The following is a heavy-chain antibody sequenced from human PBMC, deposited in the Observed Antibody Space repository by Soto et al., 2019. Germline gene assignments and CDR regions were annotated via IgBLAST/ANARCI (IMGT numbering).Heavy chain of an antibody. CDR1: GGTFSSYA. CDR2: IIPIFGTA. Sequence: QVQLVQSGAEVKKPGSSVKVSCKASGGTFSSYAISWVRQAPGQGLEWMGGIIPIFGTANYAQKFQGRVTMTADESSSTGYMELSSLSSEDTAVYDYARSGVLSGGVIGSHLEYWGQGPLVTVSS. CDR3: ARSGVLSGGVIGSHLEY. J-gene: IGHJ4*02. V-gene: IGHV1-69*12. D-gene: IGHD3-16*02.